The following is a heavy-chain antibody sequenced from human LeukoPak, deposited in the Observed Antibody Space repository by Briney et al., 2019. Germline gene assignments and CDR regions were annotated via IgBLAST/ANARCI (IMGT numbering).Heavy chain of an antibody. CDR3: ARGRGPVFDY. CDR2: INHSGST. J-gene: IGHJ4*02. V-gene: IGHV4-34*01. Sequence: SETLSLTCAVYGESFSGYYWSWIRQPPGKGLEWIGEINHSGSTNYNPSLKSRVTISVDTSKNQFSLKLSSVTAADTAVYYCARGRGPVFDYWGQGTLVTVSS. CDR1: GESFSGYY.